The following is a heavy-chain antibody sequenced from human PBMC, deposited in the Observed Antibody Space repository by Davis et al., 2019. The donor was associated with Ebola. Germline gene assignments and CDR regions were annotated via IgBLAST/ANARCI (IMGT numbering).Heavy chain of an antibody. CDR1: GGSISSSSYY. J-gene: IGHJ3*02. V-gene: IGHV4-61*05. CDR2: IYYSGST. CDR3: ARFLGVVISNAFDI. Sequence: MPSETLSLTCTVSGGSISSSSYYWSWIRQPPGKGLEWIGYIYYSGSTNYNPSLKSRVTISVDTSKNQFSLKLSSVTAADTAVYYCARFLGVVISNAFDIWGQGTMVTVSS. D-gene: IGHD3-3*01.